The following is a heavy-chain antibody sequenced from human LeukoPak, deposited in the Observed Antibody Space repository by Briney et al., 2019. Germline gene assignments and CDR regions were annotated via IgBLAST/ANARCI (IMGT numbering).Heavy chain of an antibody. J-gene: IGHJ4*02. CDR2: IRVRGGTT. CDR1: ELTFGNYA. Sequence: PGGSLRLSCEASELTFGNYALSWSGKAQGKGLCGFSIIRVRGGTTYYADSVKGRLTISRDNSENTLYLQMNSLRAEDTAVYHCVKVKTDLRMTIFGVVILFDYWGQGTLVTVSS. V-gene: IGHV3-23*01. D-gene: IGHD3-3*01. CDR3: VKVKTDLRMTIFGVVILFDY.